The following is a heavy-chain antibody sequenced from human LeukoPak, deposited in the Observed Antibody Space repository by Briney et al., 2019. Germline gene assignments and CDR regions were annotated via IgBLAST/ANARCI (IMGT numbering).Heavy chain of an antibody. V-gene: IGHV4-59*08. CDR2: FSYSGST. D-gene: IGHD3-3*01. CDR3: ARRGIGVNPYFDY. CDR1: GGSIISYY. Sequence: SETLSLTCTVSGGSIISYYWRWIRQPPGKGLEWIGYFSYSGSTNYNPSLKSRVTISVDTSKNQFSLKLSSVTAADTAVYYCARRGIGVNPYFDYWGQGTLVTVSS. J-gene: IGHJ4*02.